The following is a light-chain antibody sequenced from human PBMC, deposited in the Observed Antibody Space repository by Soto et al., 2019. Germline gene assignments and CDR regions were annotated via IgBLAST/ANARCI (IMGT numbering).Light chain of an antibody. V-gene: IGKV3-11*01. Sequence: EIVMTQSPATLSVSPGERATLSCRASQSVSDYLAWYQQKPGQAPRLLIYDASNRATGIPARFSGSEFGTDFTLTISSLEPEDFAVYYCEQRSIWPLYTFGKGTKVDIK. CDR3: EQRSIWPLYT. J-gene: IGKJ2*01. CDR1: QSVSDY. CDR2: DAS.